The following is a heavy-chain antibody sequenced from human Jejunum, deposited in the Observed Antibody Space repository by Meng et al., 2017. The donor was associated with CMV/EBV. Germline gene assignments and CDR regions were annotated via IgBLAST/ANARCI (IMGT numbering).Heavy chain of an antibody. V-gene: IGHV4-4*02. CDR2: FHHSGIT. D-gene: IGHD7-27*01. Sequence: MQLQDSVPGLVKPSGTLSLTCAVSGGSISSSYWSWVRQPPGKGLEWIAEFHHSGITNYNPSLNSLCTVALEKSKNECCLNLGSVTAAGTDVYYCARNWGEWGQGTLVTVSS. J-gene: IGHJ4*02. CDR1: GGSISSSYW. CDR3: ARNWGE.